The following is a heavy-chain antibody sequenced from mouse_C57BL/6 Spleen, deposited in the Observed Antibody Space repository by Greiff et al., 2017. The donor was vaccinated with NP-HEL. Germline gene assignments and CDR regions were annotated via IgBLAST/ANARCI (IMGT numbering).Heavy chain of an antibody. D-gene: IGHD3-2*02. CDR1: GYSITSGYY. V-gene: IGHV3-6*01. Sequence: ESGPGLVKPSQSLSFSCSVSGYSITSGYYWNWIRQFPGNKLEWMGYISYDGSNNYNPSLKNRISITRDTSKNQFFLKLNSVTTEDTATYYCAREGSSGYAMDYWGQGTSVTVSS. CDR2: ISYDGSN. J-gene: IGHJ4*01. CDR3: AREGSSGYAMDY.